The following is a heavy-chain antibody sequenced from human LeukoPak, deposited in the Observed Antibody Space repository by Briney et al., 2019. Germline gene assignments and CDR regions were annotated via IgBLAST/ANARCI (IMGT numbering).Heavy chain of an antibody. CDR3: AKGGGSDWWFDY. CDR1: GFTFSSYT. J-gene: IGHJ4*02. CDR2: ISSTSYI. V-gene: IGHV3-21*01. D-gene: IGHD2-8*02. Sequence: SGGSLRLSCGASGFTFSSYTMNWVRQAPGKGLEWVSSISSTSYIYYADSVKGRFTISRDNAKNSLYLQMNSLRAEDTAVYYCAKGGGSDWWFDYWGQGALVTVSS.